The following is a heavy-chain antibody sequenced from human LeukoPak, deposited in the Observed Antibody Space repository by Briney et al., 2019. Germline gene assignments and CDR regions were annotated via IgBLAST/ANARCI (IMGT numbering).Heavy chain of an antibody. CDR1: GFTFSSYA. J-gene: IGHJ4*02. D-gene: IGHD5-18*01. CDR3: AKEERGYSYGYLEPLDY. Sequence: GGSLRLSCAASGFTFSSYAMSWVRQAPGKGLEWGSAISGSGGSTYYADSVKGRFTISRDNSKNTLYLQMNSLRAEDTAVYYCAKEERGYSYGYLEPLDYWGQGTLVTVSS. CDR2: ISGSGGST. V-gene: IGHV3-23*01.